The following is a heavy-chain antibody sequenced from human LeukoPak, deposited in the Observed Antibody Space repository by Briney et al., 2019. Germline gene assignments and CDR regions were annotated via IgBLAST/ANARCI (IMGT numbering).Heavy chain of an antibody. CDR3: ARAVFPKSGSSYYFDY. CDR2: IKQDGSEK. J-gene: IGHJ4*02. CDR1: GFTFSSYW. V-gene: IGHV3-7*01. D-gene: IGHD1-26*01. Sequence: GGSLRLSCAASGFTFSSYWMSWVRQAPGKGLEWVANIKQDGSEKYYVDSVKGRFTISRDNAKNSLYLQMNSLGAEDTAVYYCARAVFPKSGSSYYFDYWGQGTWSPSPQ.